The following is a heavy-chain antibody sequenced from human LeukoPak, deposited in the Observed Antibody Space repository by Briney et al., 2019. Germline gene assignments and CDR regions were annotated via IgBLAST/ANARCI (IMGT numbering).Heavy chain of an antibody. Sequence: SETLSLTCTVSGGSISSYYWSWIRQPAGKGLEWIGRIYTSGSTNYNPSLKSRVTMSVDTSKNQFSLKLSSVTAADTAVYYCARDADCSSTSCYLNWFDPWGQGTRVTVSS. D-gene: IGHD2-2*01. J-gene: IGHJ5*02. CDR1: GGSISSYY. CDR3: ARDADCSSTSCYLNWFDP. CDR2: IYTSGST. V-gene: IGHV4-4*07.